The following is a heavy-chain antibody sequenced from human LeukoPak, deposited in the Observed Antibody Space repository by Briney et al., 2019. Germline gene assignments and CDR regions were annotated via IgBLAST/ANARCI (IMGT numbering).Heavy chain of an antibody. V-gene: IGHV1-69-2*01. CDR3: ATGGLRFLEWLLPLGY. CDR1: GYTFTDYY. J-gene: IGHJ4*02. CDR2: VDPEDGET. D-gene: IGHD3-3*01. Sequence: ASVKVSCKVSGYTFTDYYMHWVPQAPGKGLEWMGLVDPEDGETIYAEKFQGRVTITADTSTDTAYMELSSLGSEDTAVYYCATGGLRFLEWLLPLGYWGQGTLVTVSS.